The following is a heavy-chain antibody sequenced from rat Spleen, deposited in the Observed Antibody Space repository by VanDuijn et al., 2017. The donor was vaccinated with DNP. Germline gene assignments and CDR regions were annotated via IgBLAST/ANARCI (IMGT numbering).Heavy chain of an antibody. D-gene: IGHD1-7*01. Sequence: QVQLRESGPGLMQPSQTLSLTCTVAGFSLTSYNVHWIRQSPGKGLEWMGVIWNTGGTRYNSALKSRLSISKDTSKSQVFLKMNSLQTEDTANYYCVRDENGYVYYWFAYWGQGTLVTVSS. J-gene: IGHJ3*01. CDR3: VRDENGYVYYWFAY. V-gene: IGHV2-41*01. CDR1: GFSLTSYN. CDR2: IWNTGGT.